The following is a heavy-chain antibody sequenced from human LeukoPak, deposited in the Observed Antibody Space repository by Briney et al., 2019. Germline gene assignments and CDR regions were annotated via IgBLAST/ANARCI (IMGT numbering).Heavy chain of an antibody. CDR1: GGSVGSGSYY. CDR3: ARMRELTYYYDSSGYYPSYYFDY. V-gene: IGHV4-61*01. J-gene: IGHJ4*02. Sequence: ESGPTLVKPSETLSLTCTVSGGSVGSGSYYGSWIRQPPGKGLEWIGYMYYSGSTNYNPSLKSRVTISVDTSKNQFSLKLSSVTAADTAVYYCARMRELTYYYDSSGYYPSYYFDYWGQGTLVTVSS. CDR2: MYYSGST. D-gene: IGHD3-22*01.